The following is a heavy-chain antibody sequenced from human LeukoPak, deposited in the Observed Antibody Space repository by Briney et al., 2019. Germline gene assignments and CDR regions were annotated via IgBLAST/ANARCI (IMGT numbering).Heavy chain of an antibody. CDR3: ARGVVYYYDSSGYFDY. Sequence: SETLPLTCTVSGGSISSYYWSWIRQPPGKGLEWIGYIYYSGSTNYNPSLKSRVTISVDTSKNQFSLKLSSVTAADTAVYYCARGVVYYYDSSGYFDYWGQGTLVTVSS. CDR2: IYYSGST. V-gene: IGHV4-59*01. CDR1: GGSISSYY. J-gene: IGHJ4*02. D-gene: IGHD3-22*01.